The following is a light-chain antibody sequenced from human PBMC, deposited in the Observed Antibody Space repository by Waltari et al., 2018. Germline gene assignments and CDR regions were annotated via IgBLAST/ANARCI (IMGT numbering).Light chain of an antibody. V-gene: IGKV3-20*01. Sequence: SCRASQSVGRTLAWYQQKPGQAPRLLMYGASSRATGTPDRFSGGGSGTDFSLTISRLEPEDFAVYYCQHYVRLPATFGQGTKVEIK. CDR3: QHYVRLPAT. CDR2: GAS. CDR1: QSVGRT. J-gene: IGKJ1*01.